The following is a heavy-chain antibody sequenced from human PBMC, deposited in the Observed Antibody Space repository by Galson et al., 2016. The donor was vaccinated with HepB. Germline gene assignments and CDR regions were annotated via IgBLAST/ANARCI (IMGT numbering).Heavy chain of an antibody. CDR3: TRGTLGTAATMAFDY. V-gene: IGHV4-4*02. J-gene: IGHJ4*02. Sequence: SETLSLTCAVSGGSISNDYWWSWVRQSPGKGLEWIGEIYQTGTANYDPSFTRRVSMSVDKSKNQFSLRLDSVTAADTAVYYCTRGTLGTAATMAFDYWGQGTLVSVSS. CDR1: GGSISNDYW. CDR2: IYQTGTA. D-gene: IGHD4/OR15-4a*01.